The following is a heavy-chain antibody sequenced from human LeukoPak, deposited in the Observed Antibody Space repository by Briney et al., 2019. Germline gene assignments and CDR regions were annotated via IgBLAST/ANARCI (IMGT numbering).Heavy chain of an antibody. CDR3: ARDSKRRWLQLDYYYYTDV. J-gene: IGHJ6*03. V-gene: IGHV1-18*01. Sequence: ASVKVSCKASGYTFTSYGISWVRQAPGQGLEWMGWISAYNGNTNYAQKLQGRVTMTTDTSTSTAYMELRSLRSDDTAVYYCARDSKRRWLQLDYYYYTDVWGKGTTVTVSS. D-gene: IGHD5-24*01. CDR2: ISAYNGNT. CDR1: GYTFTSYG.